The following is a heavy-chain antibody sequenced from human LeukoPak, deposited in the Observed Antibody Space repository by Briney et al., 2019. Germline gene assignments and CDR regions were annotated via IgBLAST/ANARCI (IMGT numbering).Heavy chain of an antibody. CDR1: GFTFSSYA. CDR2: IWYDGSNK. CDR3: AKDSLTRSGYDSSYDY. D-gene: IGHD3-22*01. V-gene: IGHV3-33*06. Sequence: PGGSLRLSCAASGFTFSSYAMSWVRQAPGKGLEWVAVIWYDGSNKYYADSVKGRFTISRDNSKNALYLQMNSLRAEDTAVYYCAKDSLTRSGYDSSYDYWGQGTLVTVSS. J-gene: IGHJ4*02.